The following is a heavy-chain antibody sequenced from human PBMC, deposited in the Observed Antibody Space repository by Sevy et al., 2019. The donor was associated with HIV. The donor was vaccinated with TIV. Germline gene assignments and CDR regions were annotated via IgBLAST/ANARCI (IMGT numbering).Heavy chain of an antibody. D-gene: IGHD3-3*01. Sequence: GGSLRLSCAASGFTFSSYCMSWVRQAPGKGLEWVANIKQDGSEKYYVDSVKGRFTISRDNAKNSLYLQMNSLRAEDTAVYYSARGLNYDFWSGYRYYFDYWGQGTLVTVSS. CDR1: GFTFSSYC. CDR3: ARGLNYDFWSGYRYYFDY. CDR2: IKQDGSEK. J-gene: IGHJ4*02. V-gene: IGHV3-7*01.